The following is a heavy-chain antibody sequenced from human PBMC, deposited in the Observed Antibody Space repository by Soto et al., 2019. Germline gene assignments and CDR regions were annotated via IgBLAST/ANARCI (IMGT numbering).Heavy chain of an antibody. V-gene: IGHV3-7*03. D-gene: IGHD3-10*01. CDR2: IKQDGSEK. CDR3: ARGPILLWFGELLFDGMDV. J-gene: IGHJ6*02. CDR1: GFTFSSYW. Sequence: GGSLRLSCAASGFTFSSYWMVWVRQAPGKGLEWVANIKQDGSEKYYVDSVKGRFTISRDNAKNSLYLQMNSLRAEDTAVYYCARGPILLWFGELLFDGMDVWGQGTTVTVSS.